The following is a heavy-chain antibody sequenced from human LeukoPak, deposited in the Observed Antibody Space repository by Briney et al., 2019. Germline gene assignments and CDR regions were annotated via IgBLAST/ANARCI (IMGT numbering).Heavy chain of an antibody. J-gene: IGHJ4*02. Sequence: PGGSLRLSCAASGFTFSSYSMNWVRQAPGKGLEWVSSISSSSSYIYYADSVKGRFTISRDNAKNSLYLQMNSLRAEDTAVYYCARVAARLRYFDYWGQGTLVTVSS. D-gene: IGHD6-6*01. CDR1: GFTFSSYS. V-gene: IGHV3-21*01. CDR3: ARVAARLRYFDY. CDR2: ISSSSSYI.